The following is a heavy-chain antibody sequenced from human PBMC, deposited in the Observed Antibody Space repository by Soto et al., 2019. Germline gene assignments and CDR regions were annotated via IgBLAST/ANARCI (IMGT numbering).Heavy chain of an antibody. V-gene: IGHV4-4*07. J-gene: IGHJ6*02. Sequence: PSATLSLACTVSGGSISDFSWSWFRQSAVKGVEWIGHAHTSGSTNYNPSLQSRASMSKDTSKNQSSLSLNSVTAADTAVYYCARGPNWNYYYYGVDVWGQGTTVTVSS. D-gene: IGHD1-20*01. CDR2: AHTSGST. CDR3: ARGPNWNYYYYGVDV. CDR1: GGSISDFS.